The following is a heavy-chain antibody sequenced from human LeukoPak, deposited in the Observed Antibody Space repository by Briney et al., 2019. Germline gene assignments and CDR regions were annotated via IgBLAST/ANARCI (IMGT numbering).Heavy chain of an antibody. CDR2: IHHSGST. D-gene: IGHD3-9*01. Sequence: PSETLSLTCTVSGGSISRDNWWGWVRQPPGKGLEWIGEIHHSGSTNYNPSLKSRVTISVDKSENQFSLKLSSVTAADTAVYYCAREGGGYFDWTYWGQGTLVTVSS. CDR3: AREGGGYFDWTY. V-gene: IGHV4-4*02. CDR1: GGSISRDNW. J-gene: IGHJ4*02.